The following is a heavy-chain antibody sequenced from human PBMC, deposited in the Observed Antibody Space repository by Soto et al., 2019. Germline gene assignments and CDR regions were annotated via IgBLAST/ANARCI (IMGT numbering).Heavy chain of an antibody. D-gene: IGHD1-26*01. Sequence: SQTLSLTCGISGDSVSSNSAAWNWLRQSPSRGLEWLGRTYYRSKWYNDYAVSVESRITINPDTSKNHFSLQLNFVTPEDTAVYFCARGEQYSGRIFDYWGKGNMVTVSS. CDR2: TYYRSKWYN. CDR3: ARGEQYSGRIFDY. J-gene: IGHJ4*02. V-gene: IGHV6-1*01. CDR1: GDSVSSNSAA.